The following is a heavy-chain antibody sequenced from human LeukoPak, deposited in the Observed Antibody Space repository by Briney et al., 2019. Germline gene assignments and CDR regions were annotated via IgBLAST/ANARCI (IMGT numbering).Heavy chain of an antibody. CDR3: AKGWGYYYDTAFDP. CDR1: GFTFSSYA. J-gene: IGHJ5*02. CDR2: ISGSGGRT. D-gene: IGHD3-22*01. V-gene: IGHV3-23*01. Sequence: GGSLRLSCAASGFTFSSYAMSWVRQAPGKGLEWVSAISGSGGRTYYADSVKGRFTISRDNSKNTLYLQMNSLRAEDTAVYYCAKGWGYYYDTAFDPWGQGTLVTVSS.